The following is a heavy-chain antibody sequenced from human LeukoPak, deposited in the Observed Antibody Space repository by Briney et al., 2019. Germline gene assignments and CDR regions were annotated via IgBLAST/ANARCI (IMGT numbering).Heavy chain of an antibody. CDR2: IIPILGIA. V-gene: IGHV1-69*04. CDR3: ARSLWYYDSRGTTYDDY. D-gene: IGHD3-22*01. Sequence: ASVKVSCKASGGTFSSYAISWVRQAPGQGLEWMGRIIPILGIANYAQKFQGRVTITADKSTSTAYMELSSLRSDDTAVYYCARSLWYYDSRGTTYDDYWGQGTLVTVSS. J-gene: IGHJ4*02. CDR1: GGTFSSYA.